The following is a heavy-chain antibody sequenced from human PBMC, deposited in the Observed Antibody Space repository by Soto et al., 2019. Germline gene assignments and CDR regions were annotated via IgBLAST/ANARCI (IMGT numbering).Heavy chain of an antibody. D-gene: IGHD6-13*01. CDR3: ARHPERIAQIGWFDP. CDR1: GFTFSSYW. Sequence: GGSLRLSCAASGFTFSSYWMHWVRQAPGKGLEWVAVIWYDGSNKYYADSVKGRFTISRDNAKNSLYLQMNSLRAEDTAVYYCARHPERIAQIGWFDPWGQGTLVTVSS. V-gene: IGHV3-33*08. J-gene: IGHJ5*02. CDR2: IWYDGSNK.